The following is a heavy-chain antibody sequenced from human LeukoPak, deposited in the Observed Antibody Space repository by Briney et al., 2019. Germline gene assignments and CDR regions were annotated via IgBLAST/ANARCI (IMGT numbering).Heavy chain of an antibody. V-gene: IGHV3-30*18. D-gene: IGHD6-13*01. Sequence: PGGSLRLSCAASGFTFNSYGMHWVRQAPGKGLEWVAFISYDGGNKYYADSVKGRFTISRDNSKNTVYLQMNSLRAEDTAVYYCAKDNDLLIAAAGSDYWGQGTLVTVSS. CDR3: AKDNDLLIAAAGSDY. CDR1: GFTFNSYG. CDR2: ISYDGGNK. J-gene: IGHJ4*02.